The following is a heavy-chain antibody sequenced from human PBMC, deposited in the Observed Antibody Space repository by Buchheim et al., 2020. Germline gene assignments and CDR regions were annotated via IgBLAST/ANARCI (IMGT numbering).Heavy chain of an antibody. CDR1: GGSFSGDY. CDR2: INRSGST. D-gene: IGHD3-16*01. J-gene: IGHJ6*02. V-gene: IGHV4-34*01. CDR3: ARDPGGEGYYYYGMDV. Sequence: QVQLQQWGAGLLKASETLSLTCAVYGGSFSGDYWSWIRQPPGKGLEWIGEINRSGSTNYNPSLKSRVTISVDTSKNQFSLKLSSVTAADTAVYYCARDPGGEGYYYYGMDVWGQGTT.